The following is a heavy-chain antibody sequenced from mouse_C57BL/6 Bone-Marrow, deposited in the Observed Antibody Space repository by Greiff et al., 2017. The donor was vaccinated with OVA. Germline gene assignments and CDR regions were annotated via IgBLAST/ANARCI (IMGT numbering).Heavy chain of an antibody. CDR1: GYTFTSYW. CDR2: IDPSDSET. J-gene: IGHJ3*01. D-gene: IGHD1-1*01. CDR3: ASYGPFAY. V-gene: IGHV1-52*01. Sequence: QVQLQQPGAELVRPGSSVKLSCKASGYTFTSYWMHWVKQRPIQGLEWIGNIDPSDSETHYNQKFKDKATLTVDKSTSTAYMQLHSLTYEDYAVYYGASYGPFAYWGQGTLVTVSA.